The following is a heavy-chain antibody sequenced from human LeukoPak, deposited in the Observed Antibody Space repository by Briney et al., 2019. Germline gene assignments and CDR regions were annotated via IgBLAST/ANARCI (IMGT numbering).Heavy chain of an antibody. CDR1: GYSFTSYW. Sequence: GESLKISCKGSGYSFTSYWIGWVRQMPGKGLEWMGITYPGDSDTRYSPSFQGQVTISADKSISTAYLQWSSLKASDTAMYYCARQLYGSGSYYSYDAFDIWGQGTMVTVSS. D-gene: IGHD3-10*01. CDR3: ARQLYGSGSYYSYDAFDI. CDR2: TYPGDSDT. J-gene: IGHJ3*02. V-gene: IGHV5-51*01.